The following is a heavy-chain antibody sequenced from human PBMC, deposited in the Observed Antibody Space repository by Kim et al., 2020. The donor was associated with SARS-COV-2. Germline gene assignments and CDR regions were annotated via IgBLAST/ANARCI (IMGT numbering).Heavy chain of an antibody. V-gene: IGHV4-59*01. CDR3: AGVAAWRNSVDY. CDR2: LYYSGST. J-gene: IGHJ4*02. D-gene: IGHD4-4*01. Sequence: SETLSLTCTVSGGSISSYYWTWIRQPPGKGLEWIGYLYYSGSTNYNPSLKSRVTISLDTSKNQFSLKLSSVTAADTAVYYCAGVAAWRNSVDYWGRGTLVTVSS. CDR1: GGSISSYY.